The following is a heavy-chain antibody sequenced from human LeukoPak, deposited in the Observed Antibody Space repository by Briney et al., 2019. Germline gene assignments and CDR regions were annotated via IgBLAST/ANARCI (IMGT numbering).Heavy chain of an antibody. Sequence: ETLSLTCTVSGGSFSSSNYYWGWIRQPPGKGLEYVAAISSDGGSTYYADSVKGRFTLSRDNSKNTLYLQMSSLRAEDTAVYYCVKAGDYVGNSGYFHHWGQGTLVTVSS. J-gene: IGHJ1*01. CDR1: GGSFSSSN. V-gene: IGHV3-64D*06. CDR3: VKAGDYVGNSGYFHH. CDR2: ISSDGGST. D-gene: IGHD4-23*01.